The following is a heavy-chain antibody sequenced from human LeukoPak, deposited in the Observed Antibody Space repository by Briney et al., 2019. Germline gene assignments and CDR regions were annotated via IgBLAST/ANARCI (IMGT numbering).Heavy chain of an antibody. CDR2: IIPIFGIA. J-gene: IGHJ4*02. D-gene: IGHD2-2*01. V-gene: IGHV1-69*05. CDR3: AREEDCSSSSCWPSDY. CDR1: GGTFSSYA. Sequence: SVRVSCKASGGTFSSYAISWVRQAPGQGLEWMGRIIPIFGIANYAQKFQGRATITTDESTSTAYMELSSLRSEDTAVYYCAREEDCSSSSCWPSDYWGQGTLVTVSS.